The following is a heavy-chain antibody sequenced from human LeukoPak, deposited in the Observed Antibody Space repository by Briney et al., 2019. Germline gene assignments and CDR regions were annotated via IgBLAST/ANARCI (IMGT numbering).Heavy chain of an antibody. D-gene: IGHD3-22*01. J-gene: IGHJ4*02. CDR1: GFTFSRYA. V-gene: IGHV3-30*04. CDR3: ARGDYYDSSTYVYAGIDY. CDR2: ISHDGSDK. Sequence: GRSLRLSCAASGFTFSRYAMHWVRQAPGKGLEWVTVISHDGSDKYYADSVKGRFTISRDNSKNTLYLQMNSLRAEDTAVYYCARGDYYDSSTYVYAGIDYWGQGTLVTVSS.